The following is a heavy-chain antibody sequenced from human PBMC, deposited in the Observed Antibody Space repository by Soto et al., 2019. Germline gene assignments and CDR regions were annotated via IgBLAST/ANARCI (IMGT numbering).Heavy chain of an antibody. CDR2: INHSGST. D-gene: IGHD5-18*01. CDR3: ARGQRNTAMLLSQYYYYGMDV. Sequence: SETLSLTCAVYGGSFSGYYWSWIRQPPGKGLEWIGEINHSGSTNYNPSLKSRVTISVDTSKNQFSLKLSSVTAADTAVYYCARGQRNTAMLLSQYYYYGMDVWGQGTTVTVSS. J-gene: IGHJ6*02. V-gene: IGHV4-34*01. CDR1: GGSFSGYY.